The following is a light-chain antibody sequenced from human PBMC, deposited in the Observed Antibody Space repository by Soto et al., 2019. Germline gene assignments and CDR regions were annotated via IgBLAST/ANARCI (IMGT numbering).Light chain of an antibody. CDR2: GNT. CDR1: SSNIGAGYD. V-gene: IGLV1-40*01. CDR3: QSYDTSLSAYV. Sequence: QSVLTQPPSVSGAPGQRVTISCTGSSSNIGAGYDVNWYQQLPGTAPKLLIYGNTNRPSGVPDRFSGSKSGTSASLAITGLQPEDEADYSCQSYDTSLSAYVFGTGTKVTVL. J-gene: IGLJ1*01.